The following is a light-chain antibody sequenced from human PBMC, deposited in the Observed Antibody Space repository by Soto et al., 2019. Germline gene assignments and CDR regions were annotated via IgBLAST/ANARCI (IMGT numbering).Light chain of an antibody. Sequence: EIVMTQSPGTLSVSPGERATLSCRASQSVRSNLAWYQQKPGQAPRLLIYGASTRVTGIPATFSGSGSGTQFTLTISSLQSEDFAVYYCQQRSIWPLTFGQGTRLEVK. J-gene: IGKJ5*01. V-gene: IGKV3D-15*01. CDR2: GAS. CDR1: QSVRSN. CDR3: QQRSIWPLT.